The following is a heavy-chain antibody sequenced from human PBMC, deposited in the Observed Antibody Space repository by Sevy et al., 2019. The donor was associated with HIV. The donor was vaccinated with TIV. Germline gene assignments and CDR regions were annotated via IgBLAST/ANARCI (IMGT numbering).Heavy chain of an antibody. CDR2: INEDGSTK. J-gene: IGHJ4*02. CDR3: ARDRAYNRFDY. Sequence: GGSLRLSCAASGFSFSSSWMTWVRQAPGQGLEWLASINEDGSTKNYMYTVRGRFTISRDNAKNSLYLQMNNLRADDTAIYYCARDRAYNRFDYWGQGTLVTVSS. V-gene: IGHV3-7*03. CDR1: GFSFSSSW. D-gene: IGHD1-1*01.